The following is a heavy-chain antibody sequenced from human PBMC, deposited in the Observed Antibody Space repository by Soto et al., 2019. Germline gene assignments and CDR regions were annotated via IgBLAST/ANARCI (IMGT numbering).Heavy chain of an antibody. V-gene: IGHV3-30-3*01. CDR1: GFTFSSYA. Sequence: GGSLRLSCAASGFTFSSYAMHWVRQAPGKGLEWVAVISYDGSNKYYADSVKGRFTISRDNSKNTLYLQMNSLRAEDTAVYYCAREFNYTNYVDYWGQGTLVTVS. CDR2: ISYDGSNK. J-gene: IGHJ4*02. CDR3: AREFNYTNYVDY. D-gene: IGHD3-10*01.